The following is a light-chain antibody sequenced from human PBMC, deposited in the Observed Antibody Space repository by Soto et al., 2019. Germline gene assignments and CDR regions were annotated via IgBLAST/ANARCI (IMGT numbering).Light chain of an antibody. CDR3: QQAYTRPIP. V-gene: IGKV1-12*01. Sequence: DVQMTQSPSSVSASVGDTVTITCRASHYIDRWLAWYQQKPGKAPKLLIYDASRLRSGVPSTFSGSRSGTDFTLTITDLQPEVFATYYCQQAYTRPIPFGQGPRLEIK. J-gene: IGKJ5*01. CDR1: HYIDRW. CDR2: DAS.